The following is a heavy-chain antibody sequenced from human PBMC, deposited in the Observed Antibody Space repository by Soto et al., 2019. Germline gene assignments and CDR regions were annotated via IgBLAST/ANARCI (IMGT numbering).Heavy chain of an antibody. CDR2: SRGSDGST. D-gene: IGHD7-27*01. Sequence: EVQLLESGGGSVQPGGSLRLSCAASGFTFVTYDMTWVRQAPGKGLEWVSVSRGSDGSTYYADSVKGRFTISRDNSKNTLDLQMNSLRVDDTAIYYCVKGNWGDYWGQGTLVTVSS. J-gene: IGHJ4*02. CDR1: GFTFVTYD. V-gene: IGHV3-23*01. CDR3: VKGNWGDY.